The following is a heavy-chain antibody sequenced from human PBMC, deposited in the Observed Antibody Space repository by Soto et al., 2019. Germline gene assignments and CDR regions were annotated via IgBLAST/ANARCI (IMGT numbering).Heavy chain of an antibody. D-gene: IGHD3-22*01. CDR1: DGSISTSGYY. CDR3: TRHHPHHYDSSGYFDY. J-gene: IGHJ4*02. V-gene: IGHV4-39*01. CDR2: IFYTGRT. Sequence: SETLSLTCTVSDGSISTSGYYWGWIRQSPGKGLEWIGTIFYTGRTYYNPSLESRVTLSVDTSKNQFSLHLTSVTAADTAVYYCTRHHPHHYDSSGYFDYWGQGALVTVSS.